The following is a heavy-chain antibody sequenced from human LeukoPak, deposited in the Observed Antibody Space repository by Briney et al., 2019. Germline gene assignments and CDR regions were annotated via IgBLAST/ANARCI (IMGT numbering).Heavy chain of an antibody. CDR2: IYTSGST. J-gene: IGHJ6*03. V-gene: IGHV4-61*02. Sequence: SETLSLTCTVSGGSISSGSYYWSWIRQPAGKGLEWIGRIYTSGSTNYNPSLKSRVTISVDTSKNQLSLKLSSVTAADTAVYYCARARKNYYMDVWGKGTTVTVSS. CDR3: ARARKNYYMDV. CDR1: GGSISSGSYY.